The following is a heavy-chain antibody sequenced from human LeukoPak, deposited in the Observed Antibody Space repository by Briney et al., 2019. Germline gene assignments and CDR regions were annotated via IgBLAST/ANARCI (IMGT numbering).Heavy chain of an antibody. CDR2: INHSGST. CDR1: GGSFSGYY. V-gene: IGHV4-34*01. D-gene: IGHD3-16*02. Sequence: SETLSLTSAVYGGSFSGYYWSWIRQPPGNGLEWIGEINHSGSTNYNRCLKSRVTISVDTSKNQFALKLSAVTAADAAVYYCARGYGLSPWGEGTLVAVSS. CDR3: ARGYGLSP. J-gene: IGHJ5*02.